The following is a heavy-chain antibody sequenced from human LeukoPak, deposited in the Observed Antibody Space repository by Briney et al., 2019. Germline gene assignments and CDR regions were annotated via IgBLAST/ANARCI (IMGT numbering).Heavy chain of an antibody. V-gene: IGHV3-23*01. CDR1: GFTFSSYA. J-gene: IGHJ6*02. D-gene: IGHD1-1*01. CDR2: ISGSGGST. CDR3: AASERRDLYYYYYGMDV. Sequence: PGACLRLSCAASGFTFSSYAMSWVRQAPGKWLEWVSAISGSGGSTYYADSVKGRFTISRDNSKNTLYLQMTSLRAEDTAVYYCAASERRDLYYYYYGMDVWGQGTTVTVSS.